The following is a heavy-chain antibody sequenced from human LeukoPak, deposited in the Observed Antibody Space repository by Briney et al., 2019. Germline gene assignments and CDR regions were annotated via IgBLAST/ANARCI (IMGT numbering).Heavy chain of an antibody. CDR2: INPNSGGT. CDR3: ARGVREDDDY. CDR1: GYTFTGYY. V-gene: IGHV1-2*02. Sequence: ASVKVSCKASGYTFTGYYMHWVRQAPGQGLEWMGWINPNSGGTNYAQKFQGRVTITRNTSISTAYMELSSLRSEDTAVYYCARGVREDDDYWGQGTLVTVSS. D-gene: IGHD3-10*02. J-gene: IGHJ4*02.